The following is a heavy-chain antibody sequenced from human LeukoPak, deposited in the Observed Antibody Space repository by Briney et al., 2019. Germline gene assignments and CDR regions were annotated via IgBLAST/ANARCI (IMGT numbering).Heavy chain of an antibody. Sequence: ASVKVSCKASGYTFTRYDIKWVRQATGQGLEWMGWMNPNSGNTGYAQKFQGRVTMTRNTSISTAYMELSSLRSEDPAVYYCARGPDIVLMVYAPYYFDYWGQGTLVTASS. D-gene: IGHD2-8*01. CDR1: GYTFTRYD. CDR2: MNPNSGNT. J-gene: IGHJ4*02. CDR3: ARGPDIVLMVYAPYYFDY. V-gene: IGHV1-8*01.